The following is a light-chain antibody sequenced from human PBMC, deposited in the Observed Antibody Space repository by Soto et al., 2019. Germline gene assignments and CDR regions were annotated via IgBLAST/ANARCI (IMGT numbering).Light chain of an antibody. CDR3: MQGTHWPPT. Sequence: DVVMTQSPLSLPVTLGQPASISCRSSQSLVYSDGYAYLSWFQQRPGQSPRRLIYKASNRDSGVPDRFSGSGSGTDLTLQINRVEAEDVGIYYCMQGTHWPPTFGRGTRVEI. CDR1: QSLVYSDGYAY. J-gene: IGKJ1*01. CDR2: KAS. V-gene: IGKV2-30*01.